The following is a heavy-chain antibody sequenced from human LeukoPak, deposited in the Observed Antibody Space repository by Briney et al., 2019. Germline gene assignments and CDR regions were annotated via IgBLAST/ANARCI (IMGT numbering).Heavy chain of an antibody. V-gene: IGHV3-13*01. Sequence: PGGSLRLSCAASGFTFSSYDMHWVRQATGKGLEWVSAIGTAGDTYYPGSVKGRFTISRENAKNSLYLQMNSLRAGDTAVYYCARAPSKYDFWSGYHYYYMDVWGKGTTVTVSS. CDR2: IGTAGDT. CDR1: GFTFSSYD. CDR3: ARAPSKYDFWSGYHYYYMDV. D-gene: IGHD3-3*01. J-gene: IGHJ6*03.